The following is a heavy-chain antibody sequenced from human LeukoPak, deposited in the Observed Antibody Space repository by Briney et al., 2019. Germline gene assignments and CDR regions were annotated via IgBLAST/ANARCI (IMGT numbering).Heavy chain of an antibody. V-gene: IGHV4-34*01. J-gene: IGHJ3*02. D-gene: IGHD2-15*01. CDR3: ARGKIVAVVAAPAFDI. CDR2: INHSGST. CDR1: GGSFSGYY. Sequence: SETLSLTCAVYGGSFSGYYWSWIRQPPGKGLEWIGEINHSGSTNYNPSLKSRVTISVDTSKNQFSLKLSSVTAADTAVYYCARGKIVAVVAAPAFDIWGQGTMVTVSS.